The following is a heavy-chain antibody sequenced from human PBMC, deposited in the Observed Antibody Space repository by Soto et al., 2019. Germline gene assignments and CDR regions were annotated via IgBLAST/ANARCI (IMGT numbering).Heavy chain of an antibody. J-gene: IGHJ4*02. CDR3: TREGLYCSGGSCYSGVWYFDY. V-gene: IGHV3-49*03. Sequence: GGSLRLSCTASGFTFGDYAMSWFRQAPGKGLEWVGFIRSKAYGGTTEYAASVKGRFTISRDDSKSIAYLQMNSLKTEDTAVYYCTREGLYCSGGSCYSGVWYFDYWGQGTLVTVSS. D-gene: IGHD2-15*01. CDR1: GFTFGDYA. CDR2: IRSKAYGGTT.